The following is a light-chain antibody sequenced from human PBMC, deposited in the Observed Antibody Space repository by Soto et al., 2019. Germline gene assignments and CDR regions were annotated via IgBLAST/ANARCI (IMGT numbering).Light chain of an antibody. Sequence: EIVLTQSPATLSLSPGERATLSCRASQSISRYLAWYQQKPGQAPRLLIYDASHRATGIPARFSGSGSGTDFTLTISSLEPEVFTVYYCQQRSNWPTFGGGTKVEIK. V-gene: IGKV3-11*01. CDR3: QQRSNWPT. CDR1: QSISRY. J-gene: IGKJ4*01. CDR2: DAS.